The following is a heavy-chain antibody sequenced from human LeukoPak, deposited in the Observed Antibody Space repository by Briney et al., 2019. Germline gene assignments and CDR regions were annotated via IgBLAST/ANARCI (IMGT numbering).Heavy chain of an antibody. CDR2: IYYSGST. CDR3: ARVRISGWYKGGFDY. D-gene: IGHD6-19*01. Sequence: PSETLSLTCTVPGGSISSYYWSWIRQPPGKGPEWIGYIYYSGSTNYNPSLKSRVTISVDTSKNQFSLKLSSVTAADTAVYYCARVRISGWYKGGFDYWGQGTLVTVSS. J-gene: IGHJ4*02. CDR1: GGSISSYY. V-gene: IGHV4-59*01.